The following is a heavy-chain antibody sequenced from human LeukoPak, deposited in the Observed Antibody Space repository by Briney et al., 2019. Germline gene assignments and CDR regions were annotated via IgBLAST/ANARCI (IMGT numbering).Heavy chain of an antibody. CDR1: GGSFSGYY. D-gene: IGHD5-24*01. J-gene: IGHJ4*02. V-gene: IGHV4-34*01. CDR3: ASFRDGYTLNF. CDR2: INHSGST. Sequence: SETLSLTCAAYGGSFSGYYWSWIRQPPGKGLEWIGEINHSGSTNYNPSLKNRVTISVDTSKNQFSLKLSSVTAADTAVYYCASFRDGYTLNFWGQGTLVTVSS.